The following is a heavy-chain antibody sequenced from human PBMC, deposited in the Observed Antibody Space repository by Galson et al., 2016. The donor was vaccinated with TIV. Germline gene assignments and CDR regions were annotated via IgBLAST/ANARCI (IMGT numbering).Heavy chain of an antibody. CDR3: ARGRIDYFDWGHNVWFDP. CDR1: GYTFTSYG. Sequence: SVKVSCKASGYTFTSYGISWVRQAPGQGLEWMGWISAYNGDTKDAQKFQGRFTMTTDTSTTTAYMELRSLRSDDTAVYYCARGRIDYFDWGHNVWFDPWGQGTLVTVSS. CDR2: ISAYNGDT. J-gene: IGHJ5*02. D-gene: IGHD3-10*01. V-gene: IGHV1-18*04.